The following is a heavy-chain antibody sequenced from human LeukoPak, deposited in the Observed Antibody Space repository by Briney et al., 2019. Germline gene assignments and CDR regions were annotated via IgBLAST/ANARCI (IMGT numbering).Heavy chain of an antibody. V-gene: IGHV3-53*01. CDR1: GFTVSNNY. D-gene: IGHD3-10*01. CDR3: ARNSFRVNTHYFYGMDV. CDR2: IYSGGST. J-gene: IGHJ6*02. Sequence: PGGSLRLSCAASGFTVSNNYMSWVRQAPGKGLEWVSVIYSGGSTYYEDALVERFTISSGNSNNTLHLQMSGLRAEDTAVYYCARNSFRVNTHYFYGMDVWGQGTTVTVSS.